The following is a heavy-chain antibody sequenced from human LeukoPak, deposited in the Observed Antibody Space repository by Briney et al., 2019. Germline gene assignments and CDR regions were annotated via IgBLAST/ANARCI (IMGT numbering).Heavy chain of an antibody. J-gene: IGHJ3*02. CDR1: GYTFTSYG. CDR3: ARGPKTFTSIVDAFDI. Sequence: EASVKVSCKASGYTFTSYGISWVRQAPGQGLEWMGWISAYNGNTNYAQKLQGRVTMTTDTYTSTAYMELRSLRSDDTAVYYCARGPKTFTSIVDAFDIWGQGTMVTVPS. V-gene: IGHV1-18*01. D-gene: IGHD1-26*01. CDR2: ISAYNGNT.